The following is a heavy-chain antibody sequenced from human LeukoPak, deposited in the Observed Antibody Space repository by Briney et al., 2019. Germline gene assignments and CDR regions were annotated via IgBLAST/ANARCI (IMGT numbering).Heavy chain of an antibody. CDR1: GFTFDDYA. J-gene: IGHJ5*02. CDR2: IYSGGST. Sequence: GGSLRLSCAASGFTFDDYAMHWVRQAPGKGLEWVSVIYSGGSTYYADSVKGRFTISRDNSKNTLYLQMNSLRAEDTAVYYCARDRVVPYGSGSYLDPWGQGTLVTVSS. V-gene: IGHV3-53*01. CDR3: ARDRVVPYGSGSYLDP. D-gene: IGHD3-10*01.